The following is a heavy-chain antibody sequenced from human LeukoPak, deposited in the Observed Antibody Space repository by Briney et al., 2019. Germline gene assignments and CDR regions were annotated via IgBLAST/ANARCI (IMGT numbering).Heavy chain of an antibody. D-gene: IGHD5-12*01. V-gene: IGHV4-61*02. J-gene: IGHJ6*03. CDR2: IYTSGST. Sequence: SQTLSLTCTVSDGSISSGSYYWSWIRQPAGKGLEWIGRIYTSGSTNYNPSLKSRVTISVDTSKNQFSLKLSSVTAADTAVYYCASDLSGYSGYAPGGPYYYMDVWGKGTTVTVSS. CDR1: DGSISSGSYY. CDR3: ASDLSGYSGYAPGGPYYYMDV.